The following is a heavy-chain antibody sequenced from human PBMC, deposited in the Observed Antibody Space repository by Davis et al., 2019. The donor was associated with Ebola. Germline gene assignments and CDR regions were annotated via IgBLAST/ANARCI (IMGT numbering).Heavy chain of an antibody. Sequence: GESLKISCAASGFTFSDYYMSWIRQAPGKGLEWVSYISSSGSTIYYADSVKGRFTISRDNATNSLYLEMNSLRAEDTAVYYCANLDYGDNSGFDYWGQGTLVTVSS. CDR2: ISSSGSTI. D-gene: IGHD4-23*01. V-gene: IGHV3-11*01. CDR1: GFTFSDYY. J-gene: IGHJ4*02. CDR3: ANLDYGDNSGFDY.